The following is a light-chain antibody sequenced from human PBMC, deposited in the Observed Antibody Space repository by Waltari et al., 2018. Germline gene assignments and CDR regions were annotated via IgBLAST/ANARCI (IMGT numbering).Light chain of an antibody. V-gene: IGKV3-11*01. J-gene: IGKJ1*01. CDR3: QQRSNWPPVT. Sequence: EIVLTQSPATLSLSPGERATLSCRASQSVSSYLAWYQQNPGQAPRLLIYEASNRATGIPARFSGSGSGTDFTLTISSLEPEDFAVYYCQQRSNWPPVTFGQGTKVEIK. CDR2: EAS. CDR1: QSVSSY.